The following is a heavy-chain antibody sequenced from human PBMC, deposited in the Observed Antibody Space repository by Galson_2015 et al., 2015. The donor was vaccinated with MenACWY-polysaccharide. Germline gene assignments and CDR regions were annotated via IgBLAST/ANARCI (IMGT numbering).Heavy chain of an antibody. D-gene: IGHD2-15*01. V-gene: IGHV1-69*02. Sequence: SVKVSCKASGGSLSSYSIGWVRQAPGQGLEWMGRIIPFASMENYAQKFQGRVTISADTSANTVYMQLSSLRSDDTAVYFCARVDCSGGHCYFAYWGQGTLVTVSS. J-gene: IGHJ4*01. CDR1: GGSLSSYS. CDR3: ARVDCSGGHCYFAY. CDR2: IIPFASME.